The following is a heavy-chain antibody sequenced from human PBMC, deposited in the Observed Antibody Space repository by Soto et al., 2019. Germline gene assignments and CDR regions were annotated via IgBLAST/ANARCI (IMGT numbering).Heavy chain of an antibody. Sequence: QAQLVQSGAEVKKPGASVKVSCKASENTFSSYYLHWVRQAPGQGLEWMGMIHPSGGGATYAQKFLGRVPMTRDTSTSTVFMELSSLRSEDTAIYYCSRGGHITMVTASFDFWGQGTLVTVSS. J-gene: IGHJ4*02. D-gene: IGHD2-21*02. CDR3: SRGGHITMVTASFDF. CDR2: IHPSGGGA. CDR1: ENTFSSYY. V-gene: IGHV1-46*03.